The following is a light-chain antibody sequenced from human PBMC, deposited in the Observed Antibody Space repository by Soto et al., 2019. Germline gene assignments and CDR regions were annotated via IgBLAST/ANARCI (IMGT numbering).Light chain of an antibody. V-gene: IGKV1-39*01. J-gene: IGKJ4*01. CDR1: QSIISY. CDR3: QQSYSTPFT. CDR2: AAS. Sequence: DIQMTQSPSSLSGSVGDRVTITCRASQSIISYLNWYQQKPGKAPKLLIYAASSLQSGVPSRFSGSGSGTDFTLTISSLQPEDFATYYCQQSYSTPFTFGGGTKVEIK.